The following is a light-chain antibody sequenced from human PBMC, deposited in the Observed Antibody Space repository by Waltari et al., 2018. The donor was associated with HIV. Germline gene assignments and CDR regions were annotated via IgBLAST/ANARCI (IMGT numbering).Light chain of an antibody. CDR2: GAS. CDR1: QSVSSCY. CDR3: QQYGSSPWT. Sequence: IVLTQSPGTLSLSPGERATLSCRASQSVSSCYLAWYQQEPGQAPRLLIYGASRSATGIPERFSGSGSGTDFTYSISRLEPGDYAVYYCQQYGSSPWTFGQGTKVEIK. J-gene: IGKJ1*01. V-gene: IGKV3-20*01.